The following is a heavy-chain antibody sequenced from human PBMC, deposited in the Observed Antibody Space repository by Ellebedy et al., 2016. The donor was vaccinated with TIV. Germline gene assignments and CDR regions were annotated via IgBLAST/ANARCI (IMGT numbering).Heavy chain of an antibody. D-gene: IGHD4-17*01. CDR1: GYTLTELS. Sequence: ASVKVSXXVSGYTLTELSMHWVRQDPGKGLEWMGGFDPEDGETIYAQKFQGRVTMTEDTSTDTAYMELSSLRSEDTAVYYCATPMFDYGRAGGMDVWGQGTTVTVSS. V-gene: IGHV1-24*01. J-gene: IGHJ6*02. CDR2: FDPEDGET. CDR3: ATPMFDYGRAGGMDV.